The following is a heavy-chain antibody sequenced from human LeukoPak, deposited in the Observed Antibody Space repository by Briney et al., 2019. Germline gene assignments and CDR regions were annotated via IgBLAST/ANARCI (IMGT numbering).Heavy chain of an antibody. D-gene: IGHD2-2*02. CDR3: ARELGYCSSTSCYMGTFDY. V-gene: IGHV7-4-1*02. CDR1: GYTFTIYA. J-gene: IGHJ4*02. Sequence: ASVKVSCKASGYTFTIYAMNWVRQAPGQGLEWTGWINTNTGNPTYAQGFTGRFVFSLDTSVSTAYLQISSLKAEDTAVYYCARELGYCSSTSCYMGTFDYWGQGTLVTVSS. CDR2: INTNTGNP.